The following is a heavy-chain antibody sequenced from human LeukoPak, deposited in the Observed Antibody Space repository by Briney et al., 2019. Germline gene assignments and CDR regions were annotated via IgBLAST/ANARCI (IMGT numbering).Heavy chain of an antibody. CDR2: IKQDGSEK. D-gene: IGHD6-13*01. CDR3: ARSFWQQLGYDFDY. Sequence: TGGSLRLSCAASGFTFSSYWMSWVRQAPGKGLEWVANIKQDGSEKYYVDSVKGRFTISRDNAKNSLYLQMNSLRAEDTAVYYCARSFWQQLGYDFDYWGQGTLVTVSS. CDR1: GFTFSSYW. J-gene: IGHJ4*02. V-gene: IGHV3-7*01.